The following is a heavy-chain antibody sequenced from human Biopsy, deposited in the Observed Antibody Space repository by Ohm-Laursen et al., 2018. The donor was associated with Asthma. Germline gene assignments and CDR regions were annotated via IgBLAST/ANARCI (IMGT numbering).Heavy chain of an antibody. J-gene: IGHJ4*02. V-gene: IGHV1-69*13. D-gene: IGHD2-2*01. Sequence: SVKVSCKALGGTFNTYVIGWVRQAPGQGLEWMGGINSVFGTTTYPQKFQDRVTLTADDSTSTVYMELSSLRSEDTAVYYCARKAGSCISRTCYSLDFWGQGTLVTVSS. CDR2: INSVFGTT. CDR3: ARKAGSCISRTCYSLDF. CDR1: GGTFNTYV.